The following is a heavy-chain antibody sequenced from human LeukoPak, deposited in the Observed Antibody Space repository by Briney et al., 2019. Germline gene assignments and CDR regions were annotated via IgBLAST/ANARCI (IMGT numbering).Heavy chain of an antibody. D-gene: IGHD2-2*01. CDR1: GYTFTSYD. J-gene: IGHJ3*02. V-gene: IGHV1-8*01. Sequence: ASVEVSCKASGYTFTSYDINWVRQATGQGLEWMGWMNPNSGNTGYAQKFQGRVTMTRNTSISTAYMELSSLRSEDTAVYYCARRYCSSTSCWVAFDIWGQGTMVTVSS. CDR3: ARRYCSSTSCWVAFDI. CDR2: MNPNSGNT.